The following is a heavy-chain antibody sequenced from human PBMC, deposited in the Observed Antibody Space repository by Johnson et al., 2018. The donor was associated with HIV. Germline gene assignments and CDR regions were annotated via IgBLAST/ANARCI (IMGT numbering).Heavy chain of an antibody. D-gene: IGHD6-6*01. V-gene: IGHV3-7*03. CDR3: AREGIAARLAAFDI. CDR2: IKQDGSEK. Sequence: MQLVESGGGVVQPGRSLRLSCAASGFTFSTYGMHWVRQAPGKGLEWVANIKQDGSEKYYVDSVKGRFTISRDNAKNSLYLQMNSLRAEDTAVYYCAREGIAARLAAFDIWGQGTMVTVSS. J-gene: IGHJ3*02. CDR1: GFTFSTYG.